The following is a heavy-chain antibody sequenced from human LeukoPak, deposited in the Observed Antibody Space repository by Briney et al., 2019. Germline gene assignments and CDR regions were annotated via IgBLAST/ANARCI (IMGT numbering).Heavy chain of an antibody. J-gene: IGHJ6*02. CDR2: INHSGST. Sequence: SETLSLTCAVYGGSFSGYYWSWIRQPPGKGLEWIGEINHSGSTNYNPSLKSRATISVDTSKNQFSLKLSSVTAADTAVYYCAGCGYSYGYDYYYYGMDVWGQGTTVTVSS. CDR3: AGCGYSYGYDYYYYGMDV. D-gene: IGHD5-18*01. V-gene: IGHV4-34*01. CDR1: GGSFSGYY.